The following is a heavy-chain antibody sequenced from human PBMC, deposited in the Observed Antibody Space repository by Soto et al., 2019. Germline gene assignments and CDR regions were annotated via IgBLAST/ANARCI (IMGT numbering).Heavy chain of an antibody. Sequence: EASVKVSCKASGYTFTSYGISWVRQAPGQGLEWMGWISAYNGNTNYAQKLQGRVTMTTDTSTSTAYMELRSLRSDDTAVYYCARGVLKTYYDFWSGYYKTPPSDYWGQGPLVTVSS. V-gene: IGHV1-18*01. J-gene: IGHJ4*02. CDR1: GYTFTSYG. CDR3: ARGVLKTYYDFWSGYYKTPPSDY. D-gene: IGHD3-3*01. CDR2: ISAYNGNT.